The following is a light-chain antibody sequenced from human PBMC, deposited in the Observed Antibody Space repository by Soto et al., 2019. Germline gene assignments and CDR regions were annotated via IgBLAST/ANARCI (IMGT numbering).Light chain of an antibody. J-gene: IGKJ1*01. CDR2: DAS. Sequence: ILMTQSPATLSVSPGERATLSCRASQSVSNNLAWYQQKPGQAPRLLIYDASTMATGIPARFSGSGSGTEFTLTISGLQSADFAVYYCQQYNNWPPWTFGQGTKVEIK. CDR3: QQYNNWPPWT. V-gene: IGKV3-15*01. CDR1: QSVSNN.